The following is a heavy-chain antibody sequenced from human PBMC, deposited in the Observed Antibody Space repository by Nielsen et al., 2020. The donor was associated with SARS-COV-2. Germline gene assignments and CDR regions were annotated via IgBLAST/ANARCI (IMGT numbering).Heavy chain of an antibody. V-gene: IGHV3-23*01. CDR2: ISGGGST. CDR3: AKRGRAVAGADY. CDR1: GFTFSSYA. Sequence: GGSLRLSCAASGFTFSSYAMSWVRQAPGKGLEWVSAISGGGSTYYADSVKGRFTISRDNSKNTLYLQMNSLRAEDTAVYYCAKRGRAVAGADYWGQGTLVTVSS. D-gene: IGHD6-19*01. J-gene: IGHJ4*02.